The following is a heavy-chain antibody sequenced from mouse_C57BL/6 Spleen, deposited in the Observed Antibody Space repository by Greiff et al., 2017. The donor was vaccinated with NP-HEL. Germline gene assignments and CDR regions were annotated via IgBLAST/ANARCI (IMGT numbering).Heavy chain of an antibody. Sequence: VQLKESGPGLVQPSQSLSITCTVSGFSFTSYGVHWVRQSPGQGLEWLGVIWSGGNTDYNAAFLFRLCISKDNSKIQVFFKMDSLQADDTAIYYCARTSSSSYYAMDYWGQGTSVTVSS. V-gene: IGHV2-2*01. D-gene: IGHD1-1*01. J-gene: IGHJ4*01. CDR3: ARTSSSSYYAMDY. CDR2: IWSGGNT. CDR1: GFSFTSYG.